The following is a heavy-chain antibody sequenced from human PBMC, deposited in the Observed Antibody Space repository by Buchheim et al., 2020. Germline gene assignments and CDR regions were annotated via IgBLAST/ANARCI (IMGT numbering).Heavy chain of an antibody. CDR2: ISSSGSTI. Sequence: EVQLVESGGGLVQPGGSLRLSCAASGFTFRSYEMNWVRQAPGKGLEWVSYISSSGSTIYYADSVKGRFTISRDNAKTSLYLQMNSLRAEDTAVYYCARHYYYDSSGYLSAFDPWGQGTL. D-gene: IGHD3-22*01. CDR1: GFTFRSYE. V-gene: IGHV3-48*03. J-gene: IGHJ5*02. CDR3: ARHYYYDSSGYLSAFDP.